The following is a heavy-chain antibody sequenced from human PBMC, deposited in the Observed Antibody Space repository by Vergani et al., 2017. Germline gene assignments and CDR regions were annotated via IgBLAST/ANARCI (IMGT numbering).Heavy chain of an antibody. CDR1: GGSISSYY. CDR3: SRVGRVVS. J-gene: IGHJ6*04. D-gene: IGHD2-8*02. CDR2: IYYSGST. Sequence: QVQLQESGPGLVKPSETLSLTCTVSGGSISSYYWSWIRQPPGKGLESIGYIYYSGSTNYNPSLKSRVSISVDTSKNQFSLKLSSVTAADTAVYYCSRVGRVVSWGEGRAVTVSS. V-gene: IGHV4-59*01.